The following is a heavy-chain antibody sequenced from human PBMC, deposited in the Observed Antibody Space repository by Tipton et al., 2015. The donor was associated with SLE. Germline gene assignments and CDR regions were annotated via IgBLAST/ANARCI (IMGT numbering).Heavy chain of an antibody. Sequence: TLSLTCTVSGYSISSGYYWGWIRQPPGKGLEWIGSIYHSGSTYYNPSLKSRVTISVDTSKNQFSLKLTSVTAADTAVYYCARLGASSWSPNWFDPWGQGTLVTVSS. CDR3: ARLGASSWSPNWFDP. D-gene: IGHD6-13*01. J-gene: IGHJ5*02. CDR2: IYHSGST. CDR1: GYSISSGYY. V-gene: IGHV4-38-2*02.